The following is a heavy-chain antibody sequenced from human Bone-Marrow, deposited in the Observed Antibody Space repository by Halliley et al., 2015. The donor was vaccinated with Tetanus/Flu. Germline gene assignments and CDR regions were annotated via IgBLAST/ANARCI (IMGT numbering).Heavy chain of an antibody. CDR1: GASVNTGDYY. V-gene: IGHV4-61*08. CDR3: AVVEEAGTGPLY. D-gene: IGHD2-15*01. CDR2: FYRNGSP. Sequence: GLVKPSETLSVTCTVSGASVNTGDYYWSWFRQSPGKGLEWISFFYRNGSPEYNPSLGSRVTMSLDTPSKQFSLHLSSVTAADTAVYYCAVVEEAGTGPLYWGQGVQVTVSS. J-gene: IGHJ4*02.